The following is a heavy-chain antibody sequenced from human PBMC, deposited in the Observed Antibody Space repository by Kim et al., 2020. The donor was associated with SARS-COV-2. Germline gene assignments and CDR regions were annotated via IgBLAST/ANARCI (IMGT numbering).Heavy chain of an antibody. Sequence: GGSLRLSCAASGFTFSSYGMHWVRQAPGKGLEWVAVIWYDGSNKYYADSVKGRFTISRDNSKNTLYLQMNSLRAEDTAVYYCAKSGNYGAAYYYHGMDVWGQGTTVTVSS. V-gene: IGHV3-33*06. CDR1: GFTFSSYG. D-gene: IGHD3-10*01. CDR3: AKSGNYGAAYYYHGMDV. J-gene: IGHJ6*02. CDR2: IWYDGSNK.